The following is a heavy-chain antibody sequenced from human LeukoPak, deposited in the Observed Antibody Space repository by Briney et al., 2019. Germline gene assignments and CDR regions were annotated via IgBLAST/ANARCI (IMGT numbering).Heavy chain of an antibody. Sequence: SVKVSCKASGGTFSSYEISWVRQAPGQGLEWMGGITPIFGTANYAQKFQGRVTITADESTSTAYMELSSLRSGDTAVYYCAAGKYYYDSSGYINWGQGTLVTVSS. CDR3: AAGKYYYDSSGYIN. V-gene: IGHV1-69*13. J-gene: IGHJ4*02. CDR1: GGTFSSYE. D-gene: IGHD3-22*01. CDR2: ITPIFGTA.